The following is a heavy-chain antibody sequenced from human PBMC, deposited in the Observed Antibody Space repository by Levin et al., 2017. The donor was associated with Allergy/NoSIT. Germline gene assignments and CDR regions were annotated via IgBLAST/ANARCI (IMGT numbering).Heavy chain of an antibody. J-gene: IGHJ4*02. D-gene: IGHD1-1*01. CDR1: GGSISSSNW. Sequence: SETLSLTCAVSGGSISSSNWWSWVRQPPGKGLEWIGEIYHSGSTNYNPSLKSRVTISVDKSKNQFSLKLSSVTAADTAVYYCARSGPGSAYYFDYWGQGTLVTVSS. CDR3: ARSGPGSAYYFDY. CDR2: IYHSGST. V-gene: IGHV4-4*02.